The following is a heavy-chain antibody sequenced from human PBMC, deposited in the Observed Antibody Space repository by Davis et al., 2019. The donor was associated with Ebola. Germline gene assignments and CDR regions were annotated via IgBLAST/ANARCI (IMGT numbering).Heavy chain of an antibody. J-gene: IGHJ4*02. D-gene: IGHD5-18*01. Sequence: MPSETLSLTFAVYGGSFSDYFWSWIRQSPGKGLEWIGKVSHGGVSDYNPSLRSRVTISVDTSKNPFSLRLSSVTTADTAGYLCVRANTGMVPPEIDSWGRGTLVTGSS. CDR3: VRANTGMVPPEIDS. CDR1: GGSFSDYF. V-gene: IGHV4-34*01. CDR2: VSHGGVS.